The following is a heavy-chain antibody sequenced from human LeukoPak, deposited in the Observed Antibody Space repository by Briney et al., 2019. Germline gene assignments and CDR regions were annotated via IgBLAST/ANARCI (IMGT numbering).Heavy chain of an antibody. CDR1: GFTFGSHG. CDR3: VKSLGDSRWYGAFDT. CDR2: ISGNGGST. Sequence: GGSLRLSCTGSGFTFGSHGLTWVRQAPGKGLEWVASISGNGGSTFYAGSLRGQFTISKDNSRDMMYLQMNNLRAEDTAVYYCVKSLGDSRWYGAFDTWGQGTMLTVSS. D-gene: IGHD6-13*01. J-gene: IGHJ3*02. V-gene: IGHV3-23*01.